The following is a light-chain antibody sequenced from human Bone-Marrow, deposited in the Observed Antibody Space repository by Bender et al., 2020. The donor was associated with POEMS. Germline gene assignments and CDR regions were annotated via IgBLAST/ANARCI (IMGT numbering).Light chain of an antibody. Sequence: QSALTQPASVSGSPGQSFPIPCPGTRGEVGGFNLFSWYQNTPGKAPKVTIHEVTKRPSGGSNRFSGSKSGNTASLTISGLQTEDEADYYCSSYTRSATLVFGTGTKVTVL. CDR1: RGEVGGFNL. CDR2: EVT. CDR3: SSYTRSATLV. J-gene: IGLJ1*01. V-gene: IGLV2-14*02.